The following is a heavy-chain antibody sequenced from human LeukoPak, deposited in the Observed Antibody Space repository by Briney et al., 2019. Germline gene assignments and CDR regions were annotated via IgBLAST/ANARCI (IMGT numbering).Heavy chain of an antibody. V-gene: IGHV4-39*01. J-gene: IGHJ4*02. Sequence: SETLSLTCTVSGGSISSSISYWGWIRQPPEKGLGWIGNVYYSGSTYYNPSLKSRVTISVDTSKSQFSLKLSSVTAADTAVYYCARYYCGGDCYSGYFDYWGQGTLVTVSS. CDR2: VYYSGST. CDR1: GGSISSSISY. D-gene: IGHD2-21*02. CDR3: ARYYCGGDCYSGYFDY.